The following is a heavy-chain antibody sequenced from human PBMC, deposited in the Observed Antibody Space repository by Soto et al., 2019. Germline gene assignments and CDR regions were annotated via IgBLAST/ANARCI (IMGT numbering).Heavy chain of an antibody. CDR1: GYTFTTND. CDR2: VDPNSGVA. CDR3: GRERKFDFGTKALDV. J-gene: IGHJ6*02. D-gene: IGHD3-3*01. V-gene: IGHV1-8*02. Sequence: QVHLVQSGAEVRKPGASVKVSCKAFGYTFTTNDINWVRQAPGQGLEWLGWVDPNSGVAGYAQKFQGRVIMTRDTSTSTAHMELSGLTYENTAVYYCGRERKFDFGTKALDVWGQGTTVIFSS.